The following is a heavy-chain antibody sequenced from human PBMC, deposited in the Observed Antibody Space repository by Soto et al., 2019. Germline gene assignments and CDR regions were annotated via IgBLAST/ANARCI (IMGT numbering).Heavy chain of an antibody. V-gene: IGHV4-31*03. J-gene: IGHJ4*02. D-gene: IGHD5-12*01. CDR2: MFYSGST. Sequence: SETLSLTCTVSGASISSGRSYWSWIRQHPGKGLEWIGYMFYSGSTYYHPSLKSRVNISADTSKNQFSLRLTSVTPADTAVYYCARDNGYGHFDSWGQGMLLTVSS. CDR3: ARDNGYGHFDS. CDR1: GASISSGRSY.